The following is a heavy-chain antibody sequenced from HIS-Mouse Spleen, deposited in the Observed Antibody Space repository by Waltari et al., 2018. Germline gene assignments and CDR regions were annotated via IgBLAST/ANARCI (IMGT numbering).Heavy chain of an antibody. Sequence: QVQLVQSGAEVKKPGASVKVSCKASGYTFTRYDINWVRQATGQGLEWMGWMNPNSGNTGYAQKFQGRVTMTRNTSISTAYMELSSLRSEDTAVYYCARYSSSWYYYYYGMDVWGQGTTVTVSS. J-gene: IGHJ6*02. CDR3: ARYSSSWYYYYYGMDV. CDR2: MNPNSGNT. D-gene: IGHD6-13*01. CDR1: GYTFTRYD. V-gene: IGHV1-8*01.